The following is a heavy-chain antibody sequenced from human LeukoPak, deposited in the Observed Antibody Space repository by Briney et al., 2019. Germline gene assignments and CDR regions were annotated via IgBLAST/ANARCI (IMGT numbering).Heavy chain of an antibody. CDR2: MSDSGTNT. CDR3: AKDLDSSGSWPAEYFQH. Sequence: PGGSLRLSCGASGFTFSTYGMTWVRQAPGKGLEWVSGMSDSGTNTYYADSVKGRFTISRDNSKNTLYLQMNSLRAEDTAVYYCAKDLDSSGSWPAEYFQHWGQGTLVTVSS. CDR1: GFTFSTYG. J-gene: IGHJ1*01. D-gene: IGHD3-22*01. V-gene: IGHV3-23*01.